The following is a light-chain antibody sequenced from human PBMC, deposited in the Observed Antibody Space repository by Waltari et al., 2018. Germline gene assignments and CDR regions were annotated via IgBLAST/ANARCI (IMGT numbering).Light chain of an antibody. Sequence: SQMTQPPSTLSASVRDRVTITCRASQSISSWLAWYQQKPGKAPKLLIYKASSLESGVPSRFSGSGSGTEFTLTISSLQPDDFATYYCQQYNSYSYTFGQGTKLEIK. CDR3: QQYNSYSYT. CDR2: KAS. CDR1: QSISSW. V-gene: IGKV1-5*03. J-gene: IGKJ2*01.